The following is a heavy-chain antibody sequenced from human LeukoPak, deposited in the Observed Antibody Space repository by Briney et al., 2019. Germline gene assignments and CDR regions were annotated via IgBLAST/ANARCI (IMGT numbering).Heavy chain of an antibody. CDR3: ARRVSVGEPYDY. Sequence: PGGSLRLSCAASGFTFSDYYMSWIRQAPGKGLEWVSYIGSSDSSIYYADSVKGRFSISRDNAKNSLYLQMNSLTAEDTAVYNCARRVSVGEPYDYWGQGTLVTVSS. CDR1: GFTFSDYY. D-gene: IGHD1-26*01. J-gene: IGHJ4*02. V-gene: IGHV3-11*01. CDR2: IGSSDSSI.